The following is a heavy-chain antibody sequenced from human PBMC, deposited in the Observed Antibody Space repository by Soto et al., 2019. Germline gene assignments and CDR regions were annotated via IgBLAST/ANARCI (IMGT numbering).Heavy chain of an antibody. D-gene: IGHD6-19*01. V-gene: IGHV1-18*04. CDR3: AREGLYSIGWSRDYYYYYGMDV. CDR1: GYTFTSYG. Sequence: ASVKVSCKASGYTFTSYGISWVRQAPGQGLEWMGWISAYNGNTNYAQKLQGRVTMTTDTSTSTAYMELRSLRSDDTAVYYCAREGLYSIGWSRDYYYYYGMDVWGQGTTVTVSS. CDR2: ISAYNGNT. J-gene: IGHJ6*02.